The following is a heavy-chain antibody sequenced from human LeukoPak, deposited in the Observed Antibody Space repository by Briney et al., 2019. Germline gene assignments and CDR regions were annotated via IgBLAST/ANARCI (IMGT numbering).Heavy chain of an antibody. CDR2: IDYSGGDT. Sequence: PGGSLRLSCTASGFTLSSYEMSWIRQAPGKGLEWVSSIDYSGGDTHYADSVKGRFTISRDNSKNTLYLQMNSLRAEDTAVYYCAKDRRQATIWGQGTLVTASS. J-gene: IGHJ4*02. V-gene: IGHV3-23*01. CDR1: GFTLSSYE. CDR3: AKDRRQATI. D-gene: IGHD5-12*01.